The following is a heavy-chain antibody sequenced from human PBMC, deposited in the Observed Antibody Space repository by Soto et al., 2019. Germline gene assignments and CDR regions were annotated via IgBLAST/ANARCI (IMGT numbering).Heavy chain of an antibody. V-gene: IGHV4-4*02. CDR3: ARAYSWHLDS. CDR2: VRHTEGA. CDR1: DKSISRYVW. J-gene: IGHJ4*02. Sequence: PWETLCLTCVASDKSISRYVWWNWVRQPPGQGLGWIGEVRHTEGALYNPALRSRVTVSGDLFNSKMFLEVHSLGAADTAVYYCARAYSWHLDSWGQGTPVTVSS. D-gene: IGHD2-15*01.